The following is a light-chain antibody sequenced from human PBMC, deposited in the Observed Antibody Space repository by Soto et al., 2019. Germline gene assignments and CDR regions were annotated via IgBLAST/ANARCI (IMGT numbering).Light chain of an antibody. CDR1: QSFSDY. J-gene: IGKJ4*01. V-gene: IGKV3-11*01. CDR3: QQRSNWPLT. Sequence: EIVLTQSPATLSLSPGERATLSCRSSQSFSDYLAWYQQKPGQAPRLLIYDASTRATGIPARFRGSGSGTDFTLTISSLEPEDFAVYYCQQRSNWPLTFGGGTKVEI. CDR2: DAS.